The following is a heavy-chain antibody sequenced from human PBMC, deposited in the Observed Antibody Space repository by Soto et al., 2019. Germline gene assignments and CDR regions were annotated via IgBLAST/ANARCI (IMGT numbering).Heavy chain of an antibody. CDR2: IIPNYDTA. V-gene: IGHV1-69*13. CDR3: ARDVGDGYIH. Sequence: SVKVSCKASGYGLSDYGISWVRQAPGQGLEWMGGIIPNYDTANYAQKFQGRVTMTADESTSTAYMELSSLRSEDTAVYFCARDVGDGYIHWGQGTLVTVSS. CDR1: GYGLSDYG. J-gene: IGHJ4*02. D-gene: IGHD5-12*01.